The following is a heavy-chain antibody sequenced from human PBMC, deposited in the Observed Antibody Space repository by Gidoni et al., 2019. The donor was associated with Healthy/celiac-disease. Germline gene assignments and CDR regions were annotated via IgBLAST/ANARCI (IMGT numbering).Heavy chain of an antibody. V-gene: IGHV5-51*01. Sequence: EVQLVQSGAEVKQPGESLKISCKGSGYSFTSYWIGWVRQMPGKGLEWMGIIYPGDSDTRYSPSFQGQVTISADKSISTAYLQWSSLKASDTAMYYCARTVGYSSGWYKPTRYYYYYMDVWGKGTTVTVSS. D-gene: IGHD6-19*01. J-gene: IGHJ6*03. CDR1: GYSFTSYW. CDR3: ARTVGYSSGWYKPTRYYYYYMDV. CDR2: IYPGDSDT.